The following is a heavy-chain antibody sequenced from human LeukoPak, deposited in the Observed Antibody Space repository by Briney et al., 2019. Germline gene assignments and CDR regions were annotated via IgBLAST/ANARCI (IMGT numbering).Heavy chain of an antibody. V-gene: IGHV4-39*07. CDR2: IYYSGST. Sequence: SETLSLTCTVSGGSISSYYWGWIRQPPGKGLEWIGSIYYSGSTYYNPSLKSRVTISVDTSKNQFSLKLSSVTAADTAVYYCARVRFLEWHRLDYWGQGTLVTVSS. J-gene: IGHJ4*02. D-gene: IGHD3-3*01. CDR1: GGSISSYY. CDR3: ARVRFLEWHRLDY.